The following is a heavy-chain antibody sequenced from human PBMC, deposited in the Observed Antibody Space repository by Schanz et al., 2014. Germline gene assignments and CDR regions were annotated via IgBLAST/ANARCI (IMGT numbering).Heavy chain of an antibody. D-gene: IGHD2-8*01. V-gene: IGHV3-30*03. Sequence: QVDLVESGGGVVQPGRSLTLSCAVSTSLFSRSVIHWVRQAPGKGLEWVAVISDDGSGKYSADSVKGRFTISRDAAKDSLFLQMTSLRADDTAVYFCAREYASTWFESNVMAGRIDNWGQGTLVTVSS. CDR2: ISDDGSGK. J-gene: IGHJ4*02. CDR3: AREYASTWFESNVMAGRIDN. CDR1: TSLFSRSV.